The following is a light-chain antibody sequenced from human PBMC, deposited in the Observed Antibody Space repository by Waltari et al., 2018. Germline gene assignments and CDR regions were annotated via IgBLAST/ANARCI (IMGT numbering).Light chain of an antibody. CDR2: QNN. J-gene: IGLJ2*01. CDR3: AVWDKSLGGPL. CDR1: RSNIDTYY. Sequence: SVVTQPPSASRTPGQRVTSPCSGSRSNIDTYYVARYQQLPGTAPKFLIYQNNQRPSGVPDRFSGSKSGTSASLAISGLRSEDEADYYCAVWDKSLGGPLFGGGTKLTVL. V-gene: IGLV1-47*01.